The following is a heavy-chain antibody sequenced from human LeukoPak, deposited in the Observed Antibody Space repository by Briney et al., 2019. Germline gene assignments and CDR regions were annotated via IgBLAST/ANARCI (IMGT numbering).Heavy chain of an antibody. CDR3: ARDLRRYFDY. V-gene: IGHV3-21*01. CDR1: GFTFSSYS. Sequence: GGSLRLSCAASGFTFSSYSMNWVRQAPGKGLEWASSISSSSSYIYYADSVKGRFTISRDNAKNSLYLQMNSLRAEDTAVYYCARDLRRYFDYWGQGTLVTVSS. CDR2: ISSSSSYI. J-gene: IGHJ4*02.